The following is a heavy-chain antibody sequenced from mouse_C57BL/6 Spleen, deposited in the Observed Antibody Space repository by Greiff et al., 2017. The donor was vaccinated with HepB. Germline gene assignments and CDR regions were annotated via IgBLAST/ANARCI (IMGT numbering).Heavy chain of an antibody. CDR1: GYTFTSYW. Sequence: QVQLKQPGTELVKPGASVKLSCKASGYTFTSYWMHWVKQRPGQGLEWIGNINPSNGGTNYNEKFKSKATLTVDKSSSTAYMQLSSLTSEDSAVYYCARSLYDYDGGAWFAYWGQGTLVTVSA. D-gene: IGHD2-4*01. CDR2: INPSNGGT. J-gene: IGHJ3*01. V-gene: IGHV1-53*01. CDR3: ARSLYDYDGGAWFAY.